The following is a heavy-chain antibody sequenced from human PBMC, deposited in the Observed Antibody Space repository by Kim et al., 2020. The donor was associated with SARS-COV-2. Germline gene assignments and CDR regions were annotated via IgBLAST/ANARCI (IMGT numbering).Heavy chain of an antibody. V-gene: IGHV1-3*01. CDR3: AREGRDTNAGSWDY. CDR2: INVATGGT. J-gene: IGHJ4*02. D-gene: IGHD3-10*01. CDR1: GYTFSSYG. Sequence: ASVKVSCKASGYTFSSYGLHWVRQAPGQRLEWMGWINVATGGTKYSQNFQGRVAITRDTSANTAYMELSSLSSEDTAVYYCAREGRDTNAGSWDYCGPGT.